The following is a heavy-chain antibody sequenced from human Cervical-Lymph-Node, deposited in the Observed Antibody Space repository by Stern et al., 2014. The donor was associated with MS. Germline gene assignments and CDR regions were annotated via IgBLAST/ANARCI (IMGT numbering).Heavy chain of an antibody. V-gene: IGHV2-70*01. Sequence: QVTLRESGPALVKPTQTLTLTCTFSGFSLSSSGMGVSWIRQPPGKALEWLALIDWDDDKYYTTSLKTRLTISKDTSKNQVVLTMTNMDPVDTATYCCARLQGYWYFDLWGRGTLVTVSS. J-gene: IGHJ2*01. CDR1: GFSLSSSGMG. CDR3: ARLQGYWYFDL. CDR2: IDWDDDK.